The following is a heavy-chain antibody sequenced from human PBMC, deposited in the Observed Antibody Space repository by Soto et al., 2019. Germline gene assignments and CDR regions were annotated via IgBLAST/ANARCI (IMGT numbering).Heavy chain of an antibody. Sequence: PSETLSLTCTVSGGSISSGDYYWSWIRQPPGKGLEWIGYIYYSGSTYYNPSLKSRVTISVDTSKNQFSLKLSSVTAADTAVYYCAGVWNSGYDYWYFALWGRGTLVTVSS. CDR2: IYYSGST. J-gene: IGHJ2*01. D-gene: IGHD5-12*01. CDR1: GGSISSGDYY. V-gene: IGHV4-30-4*01. CDR3: AGVWNSGYDYWYFAL.